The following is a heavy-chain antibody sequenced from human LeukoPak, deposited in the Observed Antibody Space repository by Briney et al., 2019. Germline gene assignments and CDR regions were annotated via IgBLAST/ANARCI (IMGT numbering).Heavy chain of an antibody. CDR1: GFTFSGYY. CDR2: ICPNSGGT. CDR3: GRKSAARKTSEFDY. D-gene: IGHD6-6*01. Sequence: ASVKVSCKASGFTFSGYYMHWVRQAPGQGREWMAWICPNSGGTYYVQKFQGRVTMTRDTSISTAYMELSRLTSDDTAVYYCGRKSAARKTSEFDYWGQGTLVTVSS. V-gene: IGHV1-2*02. J-gene: IGHJ4*02.